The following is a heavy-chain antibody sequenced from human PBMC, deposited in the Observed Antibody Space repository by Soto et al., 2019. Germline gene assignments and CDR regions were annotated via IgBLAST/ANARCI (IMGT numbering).Heavy chain of an antibody. Sequence: QVQLMESGGGVVQPGRSLELSCAASGFTFSDYAMQWVRQAPGKGLEWVALISHDGNNKYYADSVMGRFTISRENSKNTVYLQMNSLRPEDTAIYYCARVRLPGGLNWFDTWGQGTLVTVSS. D-gene: IGHD5-12*01. J-gene: IGHJ5*02. CDR1: GFTFSDYA. CDR3: ARVRLPGGLNWFDT. CDR2: ISHDGNNK. V-gene: IGHV3-30-3*01.